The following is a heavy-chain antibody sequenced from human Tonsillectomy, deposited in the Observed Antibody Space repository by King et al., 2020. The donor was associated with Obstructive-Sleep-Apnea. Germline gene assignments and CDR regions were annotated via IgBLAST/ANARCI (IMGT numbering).Heavy chain of an antibody. V-gene: IGHV3-73*01. CDR1: GFTFSGSA. D-gene: IGHD1-14*01. Sequence: VQLVESGGGLVQPGGSLKLSCAASGFTFSGSAMHWVRQASGTGLEWVGRITSKTKNYATASAASGKGRFSISRDDSKNTAYLQMNSLKTGETAVYYCTPTTSTGGGQGTLVTVSS. CDR3: TPTTSTG. CDR2: ITSKTKNYAT. J-gene: IGHJ4*02.